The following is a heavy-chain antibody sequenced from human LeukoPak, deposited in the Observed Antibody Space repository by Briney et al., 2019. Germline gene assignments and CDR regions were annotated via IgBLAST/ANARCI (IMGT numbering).Heavy chain of an antibody. CDR2: ISGSGGST. D-gene: IGHD5/OR15-5a*01. CDR3: AKDRGVSTITRKVDCFDH. J-gene: IGHJ4*02. Sequence: GGSMRLSSAASGSTFSSYAMSWVRQPPRKGLEWVSAISGSGGSTYYADSVKGRFTISRDNSKNTLYLQMNSLRAADTAVYYCAKDRGVSTITRKVDCFDHWGQGTLVTVSS. CDR1: GSTFSSYA. V-gene: IGHV3-23*01.